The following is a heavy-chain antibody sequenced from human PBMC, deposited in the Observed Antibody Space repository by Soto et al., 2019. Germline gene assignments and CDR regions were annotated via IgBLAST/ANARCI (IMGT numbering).Heavy chain of an antibody. CDR1: GFTFSDYY. Sequence: QVQLVESGGGLVKPGGSLRLSCAATGFTFSDYYMSWIRQAPGKGLEWVSYISSSSSYTNYADSVKGRFTISRDNAKNSLYLQMNSLRAEDTAVYYCARDLSGYIYGYWGWFDPWGQGTLVTVSS. CDR3: ARDLSGYIYGYWGWFDP. CDR2: ISSSSSYT. J-gene: IGHJ5*02. D-gene: IGHD5-18*01. V-gene: IGHV3-11*06.